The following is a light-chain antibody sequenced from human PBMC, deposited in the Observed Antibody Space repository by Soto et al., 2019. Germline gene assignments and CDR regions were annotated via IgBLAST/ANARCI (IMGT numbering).Light chain of an antibody. V-gene: IGLV3-21*02. Sequence: SYELTQTSSVSVAPGQTARSSCGGNNIGGKSVHWYQQKPGQAAVVVVYDDSDRPSGIPERFSGSNSGNTATLTISRVEAGDEADYHCQVWDDNSDHHVFGTGPKVTVL. CDR1: NIGGKS. CDR2: DDS. J-gene: IGLJ1*01. CDR3: QVWDDNSDHHV.